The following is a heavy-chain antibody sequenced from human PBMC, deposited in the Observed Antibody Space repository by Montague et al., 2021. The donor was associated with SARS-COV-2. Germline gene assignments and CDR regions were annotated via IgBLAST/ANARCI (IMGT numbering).Heavy chain of an antibody. CDR1: GGSFSGHY. CDR3: ARWDPQTLTLIGLRGKSASDY. Sequence: SETLSLTRAVYGGSFSGHYWTWIRQYPGKGLEWIAEINHSGTTNYNFNPSLRSRVTISVDASKSQFSLKLSSVTAADTGVYYCARWDPQTLTLIGLRGKSASDYWGQGTLVTVSS. J-gene: IGHJ4*02. CDR2: INHSGTT. V-gene: IGHV4-34*01. D-gene: IGHD4-23*01.